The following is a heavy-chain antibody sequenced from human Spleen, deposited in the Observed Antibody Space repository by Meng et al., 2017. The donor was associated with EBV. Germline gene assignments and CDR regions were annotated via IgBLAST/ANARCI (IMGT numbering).Heavy chain of an antibody. V-gene: IGHV7-4-1*02. D-gene: IGHD2-2*01. J-gene: IGHJ4*02. CDR3: TRDGYSDCSRTSCFDY. Sequence: QVQLVQSGSELRTPGASVKVSCKASGYTLTSYAINWLRQAPGQGLEWMGWINTKTGNPTYAQGFTGRLVFSLDTSVSTAYLQISGLKADDTAVYFCTRDGYSDCSRTSCFDYWGQGTLVTVSS. CDR2: INTKTGNP. CDR1: GYTLTSYA.